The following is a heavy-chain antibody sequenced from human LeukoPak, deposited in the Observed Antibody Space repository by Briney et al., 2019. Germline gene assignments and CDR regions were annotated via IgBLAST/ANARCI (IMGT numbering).Heavy chain of an antibody. Sequence: GRSLRLSCAASGFTFSSYAMHWVRQAPGKGLEWVAVISYDGSNKYYADSVKGRFTISRDNSKNTLYLQMNSLRAEDTAVYYCARAFNYDFWSGYYDYWGQGTLVTVSS. CDR1: GFTFSSYA. D-gene: IGHD3-3*01. V-gene: IGHV3-30-3*01. CDR3: ARAFNYDFWSGYYDY. J-gene: IGHJ4*02. CDR2: ISYDGSNK.